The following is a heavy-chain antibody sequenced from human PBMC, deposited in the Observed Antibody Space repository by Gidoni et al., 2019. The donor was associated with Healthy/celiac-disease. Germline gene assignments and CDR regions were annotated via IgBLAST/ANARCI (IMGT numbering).Heavy chain of an antibody. J-gene: IGHJ4*02. CDR3: ARDEFGYSGYGGHFDY. CDR2: ISYDGSNK. V-gene: IGHV3-30-3*01. D-gene: IGHD5-12*01. Sequence: QVQLVESGGGVVQPGGSLRLSCAASGLTFNAYAMHWVRQAPGKGLEWVAVISYDGSNKYYADSVKGRFTISRDNSNNTLYLQMNSLRAEDTAVYYCARDEFGYSGYGGHFDYWGQGTLVTVSS. CDR1: GLTFNAYA.